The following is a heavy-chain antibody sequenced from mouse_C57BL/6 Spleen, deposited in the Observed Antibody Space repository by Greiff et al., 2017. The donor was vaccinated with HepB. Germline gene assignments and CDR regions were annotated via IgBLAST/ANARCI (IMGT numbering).Heavy chain of an antibody. Sequence: QVQLQQSGAELARPGASVKLSCKASGYTFTSYGISWVKQRTGQGLEWIGEIYPRSGNTYYNEKFKGKATLTADKSSSTAYMELRSLTSEDSAVYFCARVYYYGSRGYFDYWGQGTTLTVSS. D-gene: IGHD1-1*01. J-gene: IGHJ2*01. V-gene: IGHV1-81*01. CDR3: ARVYYYGSRGYFDY. CDR1: GYTFTSYG. CDR2: IYPRSGNT.